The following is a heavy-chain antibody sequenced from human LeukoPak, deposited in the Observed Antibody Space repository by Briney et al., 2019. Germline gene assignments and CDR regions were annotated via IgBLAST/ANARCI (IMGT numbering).Heavy chain of an antibody. Sequence: SETLSLTCAVYGGSFSGYYWSWIRQPPGKGLEWIGEINRSGSTNYNPSLKSRVTISVDTPKNQFSLKLSSVTAADTAVYYCARMYSYGSYYYYGMDVWGQGTTVTVSS. CDR1: GGSFSGYY. CDR2: INRSGST. V-gene: IGHV4-34*01. J-gene: IGHJ6*02. CDR3: ARMYSYGSYYYYGMDV. D-gene: IGHD5-18*01.